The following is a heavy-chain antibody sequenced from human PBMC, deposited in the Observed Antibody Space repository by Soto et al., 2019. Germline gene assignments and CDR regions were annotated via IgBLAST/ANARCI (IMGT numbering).Heavy chain of an antibody. V-gene: IGHV3-21*02. CDR3: VRDLGRYFRSGYMDL. D-gene: IGHD3-9*01. CDR2: INEDSTYI. J-gene: IGHJ6*03. CDR1: GFALNPFS. Sequence: EVQLVESGGGLVKPGGSLRLSCTALGFALNPFSLNWVRKAQGKGLEWVSSINEDSTYIYYADSLRGRITISRDNAKDSLFLQMNSLRPDDTAVYYCVRDLGRYFRSGYMDLWGDGATVTVSS.